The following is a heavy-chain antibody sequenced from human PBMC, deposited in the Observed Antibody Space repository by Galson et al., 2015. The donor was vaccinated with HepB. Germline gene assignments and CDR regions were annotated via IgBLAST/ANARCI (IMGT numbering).Heavy chain of an antibody. CDR1: GLTFSNFA. D-gene: IGHD1-14*01. CDR2: ISGGGTTT. CDR3: ENPREDATIEDGGGGLNPPEEPYYKNGMDV. Sequence: SLRLSCAVSGLTFSNFAMTWVRQSPGKGLEWVSGISGGGTTTYYADSVKGRFTISRDNSKNTLYLQMNRLRAEDTAVYYCENPREDATIEDGGGGLNPPEEPYYKNGMDVCGHGTTVTVSS. J-gene: IGHJ6*02. V-gene: IGHV3-23*01.